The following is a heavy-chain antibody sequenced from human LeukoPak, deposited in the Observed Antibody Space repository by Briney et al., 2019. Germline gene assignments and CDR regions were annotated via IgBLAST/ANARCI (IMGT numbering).Heavy chain of an antibody. V-gene: IGHV5-51*01. CDR1: GYSFTSYW. J-gene: IGHJ5*02. CDR2: IYPGDSDT. D-gene: IGHD2-2*01. Sequence: GESLKISCKGSGYSFTSYWIGWVRQMPGKGLEWMGIIYPGDSDTRYSPSFQGQVTISADKSISTAYLQWSSLKASDTPMYYCARRHCSSTSCYLLDWFDPWGQGTLVTVSS. CDR3: ARRHCSSTSCYLLDWFDP.